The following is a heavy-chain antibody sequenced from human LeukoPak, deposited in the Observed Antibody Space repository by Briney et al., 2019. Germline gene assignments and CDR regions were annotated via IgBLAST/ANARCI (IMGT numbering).Heavy chain of an antibody. CDR3: ARDVEVGGIVGATSFSIAYYFDY. CDR2: INPSGGST. Sequence: GASVKVSCKAAGYTFTGYYMHWVRQAPGQGLEWMGIINPSGGSTSYAQKFQGRVTMTRDTSTSTVYMELSSLRSEDTAVYYCARDVEVGGIVGATSFSIAYYFDYWGQGTLVTVSS. V-gene: IGHV1-46*01. J-gene: IGHJ4*02. CDR1: GYTFTGYY. D-gene: IGHD1-26*01.